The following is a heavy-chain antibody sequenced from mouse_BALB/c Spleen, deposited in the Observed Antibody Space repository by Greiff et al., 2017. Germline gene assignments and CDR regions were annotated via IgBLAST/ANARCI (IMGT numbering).Heavy chain of an antibody. CDR3: ARGGYFIAY. CDR1: GFTFSSFG. J-gene: IGHJ3*01. D-gene: IGHD3-1*01. V-gene: IGHV5-17*02. CDR2: ISSGSSTI. Sequence: EVKLMESGGGLVQPGGSRKLSCAASGFTFSSFGMHWVRQAPEKGLEWVAYISSGSSTIYYADTVQGRFTISRDNPKNTLFLQMTSLRSEDTAMYYCARGGYFIAYWGQGTLVTVSA.